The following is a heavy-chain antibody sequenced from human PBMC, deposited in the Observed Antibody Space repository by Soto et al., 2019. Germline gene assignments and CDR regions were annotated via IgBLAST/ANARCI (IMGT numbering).Heavy chain of an antibody. J-gene: IGHJ4*02. D-gene: IGHD3-10*02. Sequence: GGSLRLSCAASGFTFSGYSMNWVRQAPGKGLEWVSSISSSSSYIYYADSVKGRFTISRDNAKNSLYLQMNSLRAEDTAVYYCARGLHVFGSADYWGQGTLVTVSS. V-gene: IGHV3-21*01. CDR3: ARGLHVFGSADY. CDR1: GFTFSGYS. CDR2: ISSSSSYI.